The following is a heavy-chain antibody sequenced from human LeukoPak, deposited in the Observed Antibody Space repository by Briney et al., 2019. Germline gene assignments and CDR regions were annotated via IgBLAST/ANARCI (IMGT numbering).Heavy chain of an antibody. V-gene: IGHV3-15*01. CDR2: IKSKTDGGTT. Sequence: PGGSLRLSCVGSGVTFSNAWMSWVRQAPGKGLEWVGRIKSKTDGGTTDYAAPVKGRFTISRDDSKNTLYLQMNSLKTEDTAVYYCTTQRSRITMVRGVIRSDHWGQGTLVTVSS. J-gene: IGHJ4*02. CDR1: GVTFSNAW. D-gene: IGHD3-10*01. CDR3: TTQRSRITMVRGVIRSDH.